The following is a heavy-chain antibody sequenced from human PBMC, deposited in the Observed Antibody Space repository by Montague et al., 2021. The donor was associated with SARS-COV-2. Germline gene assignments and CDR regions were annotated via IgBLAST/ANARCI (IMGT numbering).Heavy chain of an antibody. CDR3: AKVGTAAAGTTFSRYFQH. D-gene: IGHD6-13*01. CDR1: GFPFEDYA. V-gene: IGHV3-9*01. Sequence: SRRLSCAASGFPFEDYALHWVRQAPGKGLEWVSGISWDSGSIGYADSVKGRFSISRDNAKNSLYLQMNSLRAEDTALYYCAKVGTAAAGTTFSRYFQHWGQGTLVTVSS. J-gene: IGHJ1*01. CDR2: ISWDSGSI.